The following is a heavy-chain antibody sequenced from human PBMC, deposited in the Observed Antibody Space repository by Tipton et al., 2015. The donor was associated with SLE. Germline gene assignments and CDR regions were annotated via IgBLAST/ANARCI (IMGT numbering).Heavy chain of an antibody. CDR1: GGFFSGYY. J-gene: IGHJ4*02. V-gene: IGHV4-34*01. CDR3: ARVGVGAIDY. CDR2: SNHSGST. D-gene: IGHD1-26*01. Sequence: TLSLTCAVYGGFFSGYYWSWIRQPPGKGLEWIGESNHSGSTNYNPSLKSRVTISVDTSKNQFSLKLSSVTAADTAVYYCARVGVGAIDYWGQGTLVTVSS.